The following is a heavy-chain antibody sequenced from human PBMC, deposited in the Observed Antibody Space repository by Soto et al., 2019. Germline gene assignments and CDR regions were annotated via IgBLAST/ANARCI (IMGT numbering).Heavy chain of an antibody. CDR3: AREGGGYCSGGSCPNWLDP. CDR2: IYYSGST. V-gene: IGHV4-59*01. Sequence: SETLSLTCTVSGGSISSYYWSWIRQPPGKGLEWIGYIYYSGSTNYNPSLKSRVTISVDTSKNQFSLKLSSVTAADTAVYYCAREGGGYCSGGSCPNWLDPWGQGTLVTVSS. J-gene: IGHJ5*02. D-gene: IGHD2-15*01. CDR1: GGSISSYY.